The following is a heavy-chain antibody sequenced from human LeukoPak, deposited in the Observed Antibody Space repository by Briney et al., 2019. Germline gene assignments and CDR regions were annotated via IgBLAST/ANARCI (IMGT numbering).Heavy chain of an antibody. CDR1: GFTFSSYA. CDR3: ARDTLEYSNSPDALDI. Sequence: PGGSLRLSCAASGFTFSSYAMNWVRQAPGKGLEGVSYIGSSGSTVYYADSVKGRFTISRDNAKNSLYMQMESLRDEDTAIYYCARDTLEYSNSPDALDIWGQGTMVTVSS. J-gene: IGHJ3*02. V-gene: IGHV3-48*02. CDR2: IGSSGSTV. D-gene: IGHD4-23*01.